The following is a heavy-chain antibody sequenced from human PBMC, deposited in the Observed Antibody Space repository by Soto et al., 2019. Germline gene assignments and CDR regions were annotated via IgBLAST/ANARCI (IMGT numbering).Heavy chain of an antibody. CDR3: AKGQGNWNGPDY. Sequence: GGSLRLSCAASGFTFSSYAMSWVRQAPGKGLEWVSAISGSGGSTYYADSVKGRSTISRDNSKNTLYLQMNSLRAEDTAVYYCAKGQGNWNGPDYWGQGTLVTVSS. J-gene: IGHJ4*02. V-gene: IGHV3-23*01. CDR2: ISGSGGST. CDR1: GFTFSSYA. D-gene: IGHD1-1*01.